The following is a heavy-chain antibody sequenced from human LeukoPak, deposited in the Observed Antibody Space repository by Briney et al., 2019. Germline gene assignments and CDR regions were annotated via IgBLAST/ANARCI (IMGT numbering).Heavy chain of an antibody. CDR1: GGSFSGYY. J-gene: IGHJ5*02. CDR2: INHSGST. Sequence: SETLSLTCAVYGGSFSGYYWSWIRQPPGKGLEWIGEINHSGSTNYNPSLKSRATISVDTSKNQFSLKLSSVTAADTAVYYCARGRRSSSYPPVNWFDPWGQGTLVTVSS. D-gene: IGHD6-6*01. CDR3: ARGRRSSSYPPVNWFDP. V-gene: IGHV4-34*01.